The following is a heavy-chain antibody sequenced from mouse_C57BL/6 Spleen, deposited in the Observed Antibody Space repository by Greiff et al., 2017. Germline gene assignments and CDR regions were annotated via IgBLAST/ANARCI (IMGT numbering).Heavy chain of an antibody. Sequence: EVKVEESGGGLVQPGGSLSLSCAASGFTFTDYYMSWVRQPPGKALEWLGFIRNKANGYTTESSASVKGRFTISRDNSQSILYLQMNALRAEDSATYYCARSSTVVAHFDYWGQGTTLTVSS. J-gene: IGHJ2*01. CDR1: GFTFTDYY. D-gene: IGHD1-1*01. V-gene: IGHV7-3*01. CDR2: IRNKANGYTT. CDR3: ARSSTVVAHFDY.